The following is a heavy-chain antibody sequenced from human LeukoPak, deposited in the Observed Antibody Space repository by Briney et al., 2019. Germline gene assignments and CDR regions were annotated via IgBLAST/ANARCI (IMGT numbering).Heavy chain of an antibody. CDR3: ARVVASTSIDS. D-gene: IGHD2-15*01. V-gene: IGHV4-38-2*02. J-gene: IGHJ4*02. Sequence: PSETLSLTCTVSGYSINSGYFWGWVRQPPGKGPEWIGSIFHTGDVYYNPSFRSRVTLSIDTSRNQVSLKVTSVTAADTALYYCARVVASTSIDSWGQGILVTVSS. CDR2: IFHTGDV. CDR1: GYSINSGYF.